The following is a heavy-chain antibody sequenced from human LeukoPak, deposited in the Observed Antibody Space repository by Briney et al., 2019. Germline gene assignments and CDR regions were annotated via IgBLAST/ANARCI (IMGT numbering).Heavy chain of an antibody. J-gene: IGHJ5*02. D-gene: IGHD3-22*01. V-gene: IGHV3-30-3*01. CDR1: GFTFSNYA. Sequence: PERSLRLSCAASGFTFSNYAMPWVRQAPGKGLEWVAGISYDGNYKHYADSVKGRFTISRDSSKNTVNLQMNSLRAEDTAVYYCVRKFDTSGYYFWFDPWGQGTLVTVSS. CDR2: ISYDGNYK. CDR3: VRKFDTSGYYFWFDP.